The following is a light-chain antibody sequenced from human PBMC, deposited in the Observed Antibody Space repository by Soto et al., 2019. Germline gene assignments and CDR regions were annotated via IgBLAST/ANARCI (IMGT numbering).Light chain of an antibody. CDR1: QSISDT. Sequence: EIVMTQSPATLSVSPGGRATLSCRASQSISDTLAGYQQKPGQAPRLLIHGASTRAPGFPARFSGSGSGTDFTLTISSLQSEDFAVYYCQQYDSSPLISFGQGTRLEI. CDR3: QQYDSSPLIS. CDR2: GAS. V-gene: IGKV3-15*01. J-gene: IGKJ5*01.